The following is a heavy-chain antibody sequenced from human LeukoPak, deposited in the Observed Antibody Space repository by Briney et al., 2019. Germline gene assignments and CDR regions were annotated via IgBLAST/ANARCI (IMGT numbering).Heavy chain of an antibody. D-gene: IGHD2-8*01. J-gene: IGHJ5*02. Sequence: ASVKVSCKASGYTFTSYYIHWVRQAPGQGLEWMGVINPSGGGTSYAQKFQGRVTMTRDTSTSTVYMDLRSLRSEDTAVYFCARDMLAVPSNWFDPWGQGTLVSVSS. CDR1: GYTFTSYY. V-gene: IGHV1-46*01. CDR3: ARDMLAVPSNWFDP. CDR2: INPSGGGT.